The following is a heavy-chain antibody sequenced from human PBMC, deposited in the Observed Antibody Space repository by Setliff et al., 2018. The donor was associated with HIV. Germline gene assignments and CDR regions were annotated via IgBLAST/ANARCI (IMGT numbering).Heavy chain of an antibody. CDR1: GGSISSYY. D-gene: IGHD3-10*01. CDR2: IYTSGSV. Sequence: SETLSLTCTVSGGSISSYYWSWIRQPAGKGLEWIGYIYTSGSVNYNPSLNSRVTISVDTSKNQFSLKLSSVTAADTAVYYCARVPRITMVRGVIITLSYFDYWGQGTLVTVSS. J-gene: IGHJ4*02. CDR3: ARVPRITMVRGVIITLSYFDY. V-gene: IGHV4-4*09.